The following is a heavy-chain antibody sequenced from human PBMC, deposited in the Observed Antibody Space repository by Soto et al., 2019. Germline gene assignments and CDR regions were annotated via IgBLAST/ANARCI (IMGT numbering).Heavy chain of an antibody. CDR1: DYSFNTYW. CDR2: IYPGDSDT. CDR3: ARGLQVVSYYYYGMDV. Sequence: GESLKISCKGSDYSFNTYWIAWVRQMPGKGLEWMGIIYPGDSDTRYSPSFQGQVTISADKSISTAYLQWSSLKASDTAMYYCARGLQVVSYYYYGMDVWGQGTTVTVSS. V-gene: IGHV5-51*01. J-gene: IGHJ6*02. D-gene: IGHD2-15*01.